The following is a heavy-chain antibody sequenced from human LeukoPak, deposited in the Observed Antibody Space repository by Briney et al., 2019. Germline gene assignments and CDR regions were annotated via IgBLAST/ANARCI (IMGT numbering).Heavy chain of an antibody. J-gene: IGHJ4*02. Sequence: TGGSLGLSCAASGFTLSSYEMHWVRQAPGKGLVWVSRINSDGSRTGYADAVKGRFTISRDNAKNMLYLQMNSLRAEDTAIYYCARELPREVTLDYWGQGTLVTVSS. CDR1: GFTLSSYE. V-gene: IGHV3-74*01. D-gene: IGHD2-21*02. CDR2: INSDGSRT. CDR3: ARELPREVTLDY.